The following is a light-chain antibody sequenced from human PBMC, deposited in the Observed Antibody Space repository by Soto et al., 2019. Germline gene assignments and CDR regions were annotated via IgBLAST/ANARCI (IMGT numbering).Light chain of an antibody. CDR3: QQRSNLPLT. J-gene: IGKJ4*01. CDR2: DAS. CDR1: QSVNSY. V-gene: IGKV3-11*01. Sequence: EIVLTQSPATLSFSPRERATLSCRASQSVNSYLAWYQQRPGQAPRLLIYDASIRATGIPATFSGRGSGKDFTLTSSNLEAEDFAVYYFQQRSNLPLTFVGGTKGEIK.